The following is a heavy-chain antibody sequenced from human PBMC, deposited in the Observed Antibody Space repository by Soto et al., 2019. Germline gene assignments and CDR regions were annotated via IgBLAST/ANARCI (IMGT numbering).Heavy chain of an antibody. Sequence: QVQLQESGPGLVKPSQTLSLTCTVSGGSISSGGYYWSWIRQHPGKGLEWIGYIYYSGSTYYNPSLKSLVTISVDTSKNQFSLKLSSVTAADTAVYYCARGLGTMVRGVIDSFDYWGQGTLVTVSS. CDR1: GGSISSGGYY. CDR2: IYYSGST. CDR3: ARGLGTMVRGVIDSFDY. J-gene: IGHJ4*02. V-gene: IGHV4-31*01. D-gene: IGHD3-10*01.